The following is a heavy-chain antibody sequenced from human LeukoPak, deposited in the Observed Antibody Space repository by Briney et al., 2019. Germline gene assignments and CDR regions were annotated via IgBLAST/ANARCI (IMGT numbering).Heavy chain of an antibody. CDR1: GYTFTSYD. D-gene: IGHD6-19*01. CDR2: MNPNSGNT. J-gene: IGHJ4*02. Sequence: ASVKVSCKASGYTFTSYDINWVRQATGQGLEWMGWMNPNSGNTGYAQKFQGRVTMTRNTSISTAYMELSSLRSEDTAVYYCARVIVVAGTQDYWGQGTLVTVSS. V-gene: IGHV1-8*01. CDR3: ARVIVVAGTQDY.